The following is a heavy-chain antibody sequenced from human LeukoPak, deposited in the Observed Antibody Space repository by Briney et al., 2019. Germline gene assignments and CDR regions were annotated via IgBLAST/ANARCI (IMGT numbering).Heavy chain of an antibody. V-gene: IGHV3-23*01. CDR3: AKHYYDSSGTPRYFDY. J-gene: IGHJ4*02. Sequence: GGSLRLSCAASGFTFSTYAMSWVRPAPGKGLEWVSGISGNGGSAYYADSVKGRFTISRDNSKNTLFLQMNSLRDEDTAVYYCAKHYYDSSGTPRYFDYWGQGTLVTVSS. D-gene: IGHD3-22*01. CDR1: GFTFSTYA. CDR2: ISGNGGSA.